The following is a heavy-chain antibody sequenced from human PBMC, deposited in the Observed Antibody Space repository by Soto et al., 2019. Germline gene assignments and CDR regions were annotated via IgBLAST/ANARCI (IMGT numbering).Heavy chain of an antibody. CDR2: IFPDDPDT. V-gene: IGHV5-51*01. J-gene: IGHJ4*02. CDR3: ARNHAYGSDNRKEEARFDY. D-gene: IGHD3-22*01. Sequence: GDSLKISCKGSGYSFTTSWIGWVRQMPGKGLEWIGIIFPDDPDTRYSPSFQGHVTISVDKSISTAYLQWSGLKASDTAMYYCARNHAYGSDNRKEEARFDYWGQGTPV. CDR1: GYSFTTSW.